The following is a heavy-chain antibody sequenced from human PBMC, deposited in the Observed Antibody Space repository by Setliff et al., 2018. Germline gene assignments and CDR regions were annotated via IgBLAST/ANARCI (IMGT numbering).Heavy chain of an antibody. J-gene: IGHJ4*02. CDR2: IYYSGST. CDR1: GGSISSYY. CDR3: ARGVGVTCDY. Sequence: SETLSLTCTVSGGSISSYYWSWIRQPPGKGLEWIGYIYYSGSTSYNPSLKSRVTISVDTSKNQFSLKLSSVTAADTALYYCARGVGVTCDYWGQGTLVSV. V-gene: IGHV4-59*01. D-gene: IGHD1-26*01.